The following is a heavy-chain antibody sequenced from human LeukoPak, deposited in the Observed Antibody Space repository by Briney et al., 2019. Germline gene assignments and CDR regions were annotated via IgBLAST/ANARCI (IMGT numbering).Heavy chain of an antibody. J-gene: IGHJ4*02. Sequence: PGGSLRLSCAASGFTFSTYTMNWVRQAPGKGLEWVANIKQDGSEKYYVDSVKGRFTISRDNAKNSLYLQMNSLRAEDTAVYYCARDLVSTGWGYWGQGTLVTVSS. D-gene: IGHD1-14*01. V-gene: IGHV3-7*01. CDR3: ARDLVSTGWGY. CDR2: IKQDGSEK. CDR1: GFTFSTYT.